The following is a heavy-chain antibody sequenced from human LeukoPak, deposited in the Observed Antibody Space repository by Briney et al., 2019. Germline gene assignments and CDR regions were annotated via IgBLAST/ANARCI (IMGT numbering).Heavy chain of an antibody. D-gene: IGHD2-21*02. V-gene: IGHV3-23*01. CDR1: GFTFTSYA. CDR3: AKGAGAYCGGDCYPNL. CDR2: ISGSGSNT. Sequence: GGSLRLSCAASGFTFTSYAMNWVRQAPGKGLEWVSTISGSGSNTYYADSVKGRFTISRDSSRNSLYLQMNNLRAGDTAVYYCAKGAGAYCGGDCYPNLWGQGTLVTVSS. J-gene: IGHJ4*02.